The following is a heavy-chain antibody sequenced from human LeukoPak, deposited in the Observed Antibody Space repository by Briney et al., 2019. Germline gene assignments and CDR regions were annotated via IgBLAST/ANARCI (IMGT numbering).Heavy chain of an antibody. D-gene: IGHD3-22*01. V-gene: IGHV3-53*01. Sequence: GGSLRLSCAASGFTVSSNYMSWVRQAPGKGLEWVSVIYSGGSTYYADSVKGRFTISRDNSKNTLYLQMNSLRAEDTAVYYCARDSTYYDSSGYPDYWGQGTLVTVSS. CDR3: ARDSTYYDSSGYPDY. CDR2: IYSGGST. CDR1: GFTVSSNY. J-gene: IGHJ4*02.